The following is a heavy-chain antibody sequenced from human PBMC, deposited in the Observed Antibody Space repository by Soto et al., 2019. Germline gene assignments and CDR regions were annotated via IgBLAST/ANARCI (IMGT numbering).Heavy chain of an antibody. CDR3: SVFIWVDTTDTYTLSRHATSLTSFQ. J-gene: IGHJ1*01. D-gene: IGHD3-16*01. CDR2: IYPGDSDT. CDR1: GYSFTSYW. V-gene: IGHV5-51*01. Sequence: GESLKISCKGSGYSFTSYWIGWVRQMPGKGLEWMGIIYPGDSDTRYSPSFQGQVTISADKSISTAYLQWSSLKASDTAMYYCSVFIWVDTTDTYTLSRHATSLTSFQ.